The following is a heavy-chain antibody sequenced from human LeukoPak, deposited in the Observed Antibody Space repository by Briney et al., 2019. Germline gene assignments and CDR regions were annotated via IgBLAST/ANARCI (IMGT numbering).Heavy chain of an antibody. V-gene: IGHV1-18*01. CDR3: ARDSPTIYSGYANWFDP. Sequence: ASVKVSCKASGYTFTSYGISWVRQAPGQGLEWMGWISAYNGNTNYAQKLQGRVTMTTDTSTSTAYMELSSLSSDDTAVYYCARDSPTIYSGYANWFDPWGKGTLVTVSS. J-gene: IGHJ5*02. CDR1: GYTFTSYG. D-gene: IGHD5-12*01. CDR2: ISAYNGNT.